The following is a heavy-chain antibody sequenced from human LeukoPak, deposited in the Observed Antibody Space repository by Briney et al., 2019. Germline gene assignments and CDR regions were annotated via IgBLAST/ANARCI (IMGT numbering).Heavy chain of an antibody. Sequence: SETLSLTCAVFGGSIGSNIWWSWVRQPPGKGLEWIGYIYYSGSTYYNPSLKSRVTISVDTSKNQFSLKLSSVTAADTAVYYCARGFGDIVATTKYWFDPWGQGTLVTVS. V-gene: IGHV4-30-4*01. CDR1: GGSIGSNIW. D-gene: IGHD5-12*01. CDR3: ARGFGDIVATTKYWFDP. CDR2: IYYSGST. J-gene: IGHJ5*02.